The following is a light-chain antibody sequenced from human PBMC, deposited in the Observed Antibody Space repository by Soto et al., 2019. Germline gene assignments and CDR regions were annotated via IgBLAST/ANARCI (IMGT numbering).Light chain of an antibody. Sequence: EIVMTQSPATLSVSPGERATLSCRASQSVSSNLAWYQPKPGQAPRLLIYGASTRATGIPARFSGSGSGTEFTLTISSLQSEDFAVYYCQQYNNWPPRDTFGQGTKLESK. J-gene: IGKJ2*01. CDR3: QQYNNWPPRDT. CDR2: GAS. CDR1: QSVSSN. V-gene: IGKV3-15*01.